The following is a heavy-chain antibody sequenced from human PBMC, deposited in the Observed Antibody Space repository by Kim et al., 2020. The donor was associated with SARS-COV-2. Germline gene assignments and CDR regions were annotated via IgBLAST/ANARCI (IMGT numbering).Heavy chain of an antibody. CDR2: IWYDGSNK. CDR3: AKDEEGYSSSFNWFDP. J-gene: IGHJ5*02. Sequence: GGSLRLSCAASGFTFSSYGMHWVRQAPGKGLEWVAVIWYDGSNKYYADSVKGRFTISRDNSKNTLYLQMNSLRAEDTAVYYCAKDEEGYSSSFNWFDPWGQGTLVTVSS. CDR1: GFTFSSYG. D-gene: IGHD6-13*01. V-gene: IGHV3-33*06.